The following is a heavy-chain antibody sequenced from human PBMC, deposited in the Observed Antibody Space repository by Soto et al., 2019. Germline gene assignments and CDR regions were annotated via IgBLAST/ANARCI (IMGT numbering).Heavy chain of an antibody. J-gene: IGHJ4*02. D-gene: IGHD3-22*01. CDR3: ARDLGSGYYRGDY. CDR1: GDTFTNHV. V-gene: IGHV1-69*12. Sequence: QVQLVQSGDEVKKPGSSVKVSCKASGDTFTNHVFNWVRQAPGQGLEWMGGIISLFGTPNYSRRFQGRVTITADESTATSYMELSSLRSDDTAFYYCARDLGSGYYRGDYWGQGTLVTVSS. CDR2: IISLFGTP.